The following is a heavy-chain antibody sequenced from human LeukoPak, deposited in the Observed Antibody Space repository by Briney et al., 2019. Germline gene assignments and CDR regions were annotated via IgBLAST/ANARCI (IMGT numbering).Heavy chain of an antibody. CDR2: ISSSSSYI. CDR1: GFTFSSYS. D-gene: IGHD2-2*01. J-gene: IGHJ6*04. CDR3: ARVGTVVVPAASYYYYGMDV. Sequence: PGGSLRLSCASSGFTFSSYSMNWVRQAAGKGLEWVSSISSSSSYIYYADSVKGRFTISRDNAKNSLYLQMNSLRAEDTAVYYCARVGTVVVPAASYYYYGMDVWGKGTTVTVSS. V-gene: IGHV3-21*01.